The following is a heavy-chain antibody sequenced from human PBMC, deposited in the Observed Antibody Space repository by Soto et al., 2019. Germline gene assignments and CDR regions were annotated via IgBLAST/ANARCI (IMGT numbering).Heavy chain of an antibody. D-gene: IGHD2-8*01. J-gene: IGHJ4*02. CDR3: GGGGGQIIVLKVYAPDD. CDR1: GFTFSTYA. CDR2: ISYDGSNK. Sequence: QVQLVESGGGVVQPGRSLRLSCAASGFTFSTYAMHWVRQAPGKGLEWVAVISYDGSNKYYADSVKGRFTISRDNFKNTLCRQINRLGAEDTGVYYCGGGGGQIIVLKVYAPDDWGQGTLVTVSS. V-gene: IGHV3-30-3*01.